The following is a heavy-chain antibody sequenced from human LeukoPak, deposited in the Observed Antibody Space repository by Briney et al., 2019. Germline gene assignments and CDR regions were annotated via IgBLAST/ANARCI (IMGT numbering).Heavy chain of an antibody. CDR2: IKYDGIEK. CDR1: GFTFSSHW. V-gene: IGHV3-7*01. J-gene: IGHJ4*02. CDR3: ARDYYDSSGYYYGVDY. Sequence: GGSLRLSCTASGFTFSSHWMTWVRQAPGKGLEWVANIKYDGIEKYYVDSVKGRFAISRDNAKNSLYLQMNSLRAEDTAVYYCARDYYDSSGYYYGVDYWGQGTLVTVSS. D-gene: IGHD3-22*01.